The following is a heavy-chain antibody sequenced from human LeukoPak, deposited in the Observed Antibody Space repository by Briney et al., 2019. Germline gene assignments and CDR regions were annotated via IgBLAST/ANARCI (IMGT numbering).Heavy chain of an antibody. J-gene: IGHJ6*03. CDR1: GFTFNNYA. Sequence: GGSLRLSCAASGFTFNNYAMNWVRQAPGKGLEWVSSISGSGGNTYYADSVKGRFTISRDNSRNSLYLQMNSLRAEDTALYYCARDGDTVLTRGYYYYMDVWGKGTTVTVSS. CDR2: ISGSGGNT. V-gene: IGHV3-23*01. CDR3: ARDGDTVLTRGYYYYMDV. D-gene: IGHD4-23*01.